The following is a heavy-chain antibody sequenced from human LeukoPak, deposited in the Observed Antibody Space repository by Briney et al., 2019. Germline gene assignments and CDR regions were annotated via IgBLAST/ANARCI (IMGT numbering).Heavy chain of an antibody. D-gene: IGHD3-22*01. CDR1: GDSINSLDL. V-gene: IGHV4-4*02. J-gene: IGHJ4*02. CDR3: AGLVGRYSSGLYYYYFDY. CDR2: MYLSGTT. Sequence: SETLSLTCTVSGDSINSLDLWSWVRQPPGKGLAWIGEMYLSGTTHSNPSVKSRVTISIDKSKNQFFLNLSSVTAADTAVYYCAGLVGRYSSGLYYYYFDYWGQGTLVTVSS.